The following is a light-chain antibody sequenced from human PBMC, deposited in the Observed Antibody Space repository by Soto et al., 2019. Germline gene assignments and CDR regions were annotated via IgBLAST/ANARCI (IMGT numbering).Light chain of an antibody. Sequence: EVVLTQSPGTLSLSPGERATLSCRASQSVSNNYLAWYQQKPGQSPNLLIFCSSDRATGIPDRFSGSGSGTDFTLTISSLEPEDFAVYYCQQYGSSPPYTFGQGTKLEIK. CDR3: QQYGSSPPYT. V-gene: IGKV3-20*01. CDR2: CSS. CDR1: QSVSNNY. J-gene: IGKJ2*01.